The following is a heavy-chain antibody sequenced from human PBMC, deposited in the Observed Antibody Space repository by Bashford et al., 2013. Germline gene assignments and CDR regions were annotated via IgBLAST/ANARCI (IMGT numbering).Heavy chain of an antibody. CDR3: ARVAVGMVRGPNDY. V-gene: IGHV4-59*01. CDR1: GGSISSYY. D-gene: IGHD3-10*01. J-gene: IGHJ4*02. Sequence: SETLSLTCTVSGGSISSYYWSWIRQPPGKGLEWIGYIYYSGSTNYNPSLKSRVTISVDTSKNQFSLKLSSVTAADTAVYYCARVAVGMVRGPNDYWGQGTLVTVSS. CDR2: IYYSGST.